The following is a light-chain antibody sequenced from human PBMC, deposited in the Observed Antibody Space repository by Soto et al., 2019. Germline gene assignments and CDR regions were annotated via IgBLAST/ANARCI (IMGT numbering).Light chain of an antibody. V-gene: IGKV3-11*01. CDR1: QSVSSY. CDR3: QQRNNWPPIT. CDR2: DAS. Sequence: EIVLTHAPSTLALSAVERATLACSASQSVSSYLAWYQQKPGQAPRLLLYDASNRATGVPARFSGSGSGTDFTLTISSLEPEDFALYYCQQRNNWPPITFGQGTRLEIK. J-gene: IGKJ5*01.